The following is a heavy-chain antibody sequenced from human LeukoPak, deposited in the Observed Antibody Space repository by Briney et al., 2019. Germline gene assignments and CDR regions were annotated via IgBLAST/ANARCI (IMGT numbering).Heavy chain of an antibody. D-gene: IGHD2-2*01. CDR3: ARDPFCSSSTGCYFEDWFDP. J-gene: IGHJ5*02. CDR1: GFNFVDYD. V-gene: IGHV3-20*04. CDR2: ITWNGDKT. Sequence: GGSLRLSCAASGFNFVDYDMSWVRQVPGKGLEWVSGITWNGDKTGYADSVRGRFAISRDNTKKSLYLQMSSLRAEDTALYYCARDPFCSSSTGCYFEDWFDPWGPGTLVTVSS.